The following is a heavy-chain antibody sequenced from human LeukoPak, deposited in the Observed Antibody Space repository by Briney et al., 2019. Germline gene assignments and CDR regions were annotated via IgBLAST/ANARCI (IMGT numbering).Heavy chain of an antibody. J-gene: IGHJ4*02. V-gene: IGHV4-39*01. CDR1: GGSISSSSYH. CDR2: IHYSGTT. Sequence: PSETLSLTCTVSGGSISSSSYHWGWIRQPQGKGLEWIGNIHYSGTTYYNPSLQSRVTISVDTSKNQFSLKVSSATAADTAVYCCARLNSALVTLGYWGQGTLVTVSS. CDR3: ARLNSALVTLGY. D-gene: IGHD5-18*01.